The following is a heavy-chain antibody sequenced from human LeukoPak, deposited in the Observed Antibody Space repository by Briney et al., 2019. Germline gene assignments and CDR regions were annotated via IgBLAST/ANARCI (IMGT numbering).Heavy chain of an antibody. CDR2: IRYDGGNK. CDR3: AKTRGYGDYAILGY. Sequence: PGGSLRLSCAASGFTFSSYGTHWVRQAPGKGLEWVAFIRYDGGNKYYTDSVKGRFTISRDNSKNTLYLQMNSLRAEDTAVYYCAKTRGYGDYAILGYWGQGTLVTVSS. V-gene: IGHV3-30*02. D-gene: IGHD4-17*01. J-gene: IGHJ4*02. CDR1: GFTFSSYG.